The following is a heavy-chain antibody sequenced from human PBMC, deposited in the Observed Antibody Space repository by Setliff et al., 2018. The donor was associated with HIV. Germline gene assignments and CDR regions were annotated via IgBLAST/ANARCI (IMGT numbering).Heavy chain of an antibody. CDR3: ARAFLVVPLARDFYYYMDF. D-gene: IGHD2-21*01. V-gene: IGHV4-34*01. J-gene: IGHJ6*03. CDR1: RGSFSAHY. Sequence: SETLSLTCAVYRGSFSAHYWTWVRQPPGRGLEWLGEINHSGTTNYNPPLKSRLTMSVDTSKNQFSLRLSSVTAADTAVYYCARAFLVVPLARDFYYYMDFWGKGNTVTVSS. CDR2: INHSGTT.